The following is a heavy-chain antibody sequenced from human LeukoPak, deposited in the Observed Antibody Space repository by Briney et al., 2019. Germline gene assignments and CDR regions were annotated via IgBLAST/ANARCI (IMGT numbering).Heavy chain of an antibody. Sequence: GGSLRLSCAVSGFSVSGYWMTWVRQAPGKGLEWVANINLDGSERFYVDFVKGRFTISRDNADNSMYLQMNSLRAEDTAVYYCGRVIAGAIDYWGQGTLVTVSS. CDR1: GFSVSGYW. CDR2: INLDGSER. CDR3: GRVIAGAIDY. J-gene: IGHJ4*02. D-gene: IGHD6-13*01. V-gene: IGHV3-7*01.